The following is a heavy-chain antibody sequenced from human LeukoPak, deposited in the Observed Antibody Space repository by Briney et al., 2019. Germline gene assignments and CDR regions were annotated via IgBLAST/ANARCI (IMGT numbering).Heavy chain of an antibody. CDR1: GGSISSSNW. D-gene: IGHD4-23*01. V-gene: IGHV4-4*02. CDR2: IYHSGST. Sequence: PSETLSLTCGVSGGSISSSNWWSWVRQPPGKGLEWIGEIYHSGSTNYNPSLKSRVTMSVDKSNNQSSLKVSSVTAADTAVYYCARNGGNSDFDYWGQGTLVTVSS. J-gene: IGHJ4*02. CDR3: ARNGGNSDFDY.